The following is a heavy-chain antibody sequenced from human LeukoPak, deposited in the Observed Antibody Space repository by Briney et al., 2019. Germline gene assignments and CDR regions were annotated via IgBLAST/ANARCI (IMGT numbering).Heavy chain of an antibody. D-gene: IGHD5-12*01. CDR1: GGSISSGSHY. CDR2: MHYSGIT. Sequence: SETLSLTCSVSGGSISSGSHYWGWIRQPPGKGLEWTGSMHYSGITYYNPSLTSRVTISVDTSKNQFSLRLTSVTAADTAVYYCARYPYSDSGVWQAFDYWGQGTLVTVSS. V-gene: IGHV4-39*01. CDR3: ARYPYSDSGVWQAFDY. J-gene: IGHJ4*02.